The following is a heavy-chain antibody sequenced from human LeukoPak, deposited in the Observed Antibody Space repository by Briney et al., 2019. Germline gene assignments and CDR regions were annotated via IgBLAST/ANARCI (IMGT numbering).Heavy chain of an antibody. V-gene: IGHV4-39*01. J-gene: IGHJ1*01. Sequence: SETLSLTCTVSGGSISSSSYYWGWIRQPPGKGLEWIGSIYCSGSTYYNPSLKSRVTISVDTSKNQFSLKLSSVTAADTAVYYCAGTTYYDFWSGYYAYFQHWGQGTLVTVSS. CDR1: GGSISSSSYY. D-gene: IGHD3-3*01. CDR2: IYCSGST. CDR3: AGTTYYDFWSGYYAYFQH.